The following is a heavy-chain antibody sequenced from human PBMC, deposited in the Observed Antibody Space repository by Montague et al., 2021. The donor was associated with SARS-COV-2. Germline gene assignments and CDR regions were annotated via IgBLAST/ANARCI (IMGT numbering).Heavy chain of an antibody. Sequence: SLRLSCAASGFTFSSYNMNWVRQAPGKGLEWVSSISGSSRYISYADSVKGRFTISRDNAKNSLYLQMNSLRAEDTAVYFCARDPNSSGGNMGSFWGRGTLVSVSS. V-gene: IGHV3-21*01. D-gene: IGHD6-19*01. CDR3: ARDPNSSGGNMGSF. J-gene: IGHJ4*01. CDR1: GFTFSSYN. CDR2: ISGSSRYI.